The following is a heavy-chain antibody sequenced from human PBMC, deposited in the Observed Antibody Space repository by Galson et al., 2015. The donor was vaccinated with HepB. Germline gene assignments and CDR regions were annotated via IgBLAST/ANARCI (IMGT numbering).Heavy chain of an antibody. D-gene: IGHD1-14*01. CDR2: INPNRDVT. CDR3: GRALPSEGLAS. J-gene: IGHJ4*02. Sequence: SVKDSCKAYGYTFTGYYIHWVRQAPGQGLEWMGRINPNRDVTDYAQKFQDRVTMTMDTSISTAYMKLSSLRSDDTVVYYCGRALPSEGLASWVQGTLVTVSS. CDR1: GYTFTGYY. V-gene: IGHV1-2*05.